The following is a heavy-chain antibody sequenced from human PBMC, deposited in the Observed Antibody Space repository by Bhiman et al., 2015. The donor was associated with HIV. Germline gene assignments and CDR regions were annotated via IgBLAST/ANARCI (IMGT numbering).Heavy chain of an antibody. Sequence: QVQLVESGGGVVQPGRSLRLSCATSGFSFSRYGMHWVRQAAGKGPEWLASIWYDESKKYYADSVKGRFTISRDNSNSTLYLQLNSLRADDTSVYYCAKFWPGVFLGREGYSDRNVGDAFDIWGQGTMVTVSS. J-gene: IGHJ3*02. V-gene: IGHV3-33*06. D-gene: IGHD2-15*01. CDR1: GFSFSRYG. CDR3: AKFWPGVFLGREGYSDRNVGDAFDI. CDR2: IWYDESKK.